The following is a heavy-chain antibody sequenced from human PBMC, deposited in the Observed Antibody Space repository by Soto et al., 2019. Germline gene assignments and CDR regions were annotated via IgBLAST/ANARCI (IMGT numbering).Heavy chain of an antibody. CDR2: ISAYNGNT. Sequence: ASVKVSCKASGYTFTSYGISWVRQAPGQGLEWMGWISAYNGNTNYAQKLQGRVTMTTDTSTSTAYMELRSLRSDDTAVYYCARVFSGYSHLNWFDTWGQGTRVTVSA. CDR3: ARVFSGYSHLNWFDT. J-gene: IGHJ5*02. CDR1: GYTFTSYG. V-gene: IGHV1-18*04. D-gene: IGHD3-22*01.